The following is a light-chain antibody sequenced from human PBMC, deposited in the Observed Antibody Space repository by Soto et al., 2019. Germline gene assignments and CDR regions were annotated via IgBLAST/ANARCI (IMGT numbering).Light chain of an antibody. Sequence: QSALTQPASVSGSPGHSITISCTGTSSDVGSYNLVSWYQQHPGKAPKRMIYEGSKRPSGVSNRFSGSKSGNTASLTISGLQAEDEADYYCCAYAGSVVFGGGTQLTVL. CDR2: EGS. CDR1: SSDVGSYNL. CDR3: CAYAGSVV. J-gene: IGLJ2*01. V-gene: IGLV2-23*01.